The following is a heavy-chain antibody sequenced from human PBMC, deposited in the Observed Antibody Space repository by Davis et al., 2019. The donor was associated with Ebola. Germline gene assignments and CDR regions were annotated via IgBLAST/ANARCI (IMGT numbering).Heavy chain of an antibody. J-gene: IGHJ2*01. CDR2: ISSGGHDT. CDR3: AKDAEDGSGNWFFDF. V-gene: IGHV3-48*02. Sequence: GESLKISCGASGFTFSRHGMNWVRQAPGKGLEWIAFISSGGHDTYYADSVRGRFTISRDNAKNLLYLQLNSLRDEDTALYYCAKDAEDGSGNWFFDFRGRGALVTVSS. D-gene: IGHD5-24*01. CDR1: GFTFSRHG.